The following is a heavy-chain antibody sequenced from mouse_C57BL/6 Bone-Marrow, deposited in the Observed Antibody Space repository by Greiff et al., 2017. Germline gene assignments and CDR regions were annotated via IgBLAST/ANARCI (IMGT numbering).Heavy chain of an antibody. V-gene: IGHV14-1*01. J-gene: IGHJ4*01. CDR1: GFNIKDYY. CDR2: IDPEDGDT. Sequence: VQLQQSGAELVRPGASVKLSCTASGFNIKDYYMHWVKQRPEQGLEWIGRIDPEDGDTEYAPKFQGKATMTADTSSNTAYLQLSSLTSEDTAVYYCTPRGRTGAMDYWGQGTSVTVSS. CDR3: TPRGRTGAMDY.